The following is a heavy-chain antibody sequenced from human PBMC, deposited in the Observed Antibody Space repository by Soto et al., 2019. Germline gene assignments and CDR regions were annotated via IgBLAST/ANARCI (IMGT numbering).Heavy chain of an antibody. J-gene: IGHJ5*02. D-gene: IGHD2-15*01. CDR1: GGSISSSSYY. CDR3: ARLVVAASICWFDP. V-gene: IGHV4-39*01. Sequence: QLQLQESGPGLVKPSETLSLTCTVSGGSISSSSYYWGWIRQPPGKGLEWIGSIYYSGSTYYNPSLKSRVTISVDTSKNQFSLKLSSVTAADTAVYYCARLVVAASICWFDPWGQGTLVTVSS. CDR2: IYYSGST.